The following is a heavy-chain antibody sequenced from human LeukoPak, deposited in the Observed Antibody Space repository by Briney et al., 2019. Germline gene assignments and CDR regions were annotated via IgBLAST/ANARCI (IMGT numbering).Heavy chain of an antibody. CDR2: INSDKSSR. V-gene: IGHV3-74*01. D-gene: IGHD3-10*01. Sequence: PGGSLRLSCAASGFTISSNWMHWVRQAPGKGLVWVSRINSDKSSRNYADSVKGRFTISRVNAKNTLYLQMNSLRAEDTAVYYCARDNYGNDYWGQGTLVTVSS. J-gene: IGHJ4*02. CDR3: ARDNYGNDY. CDR1: GFTISSNW.